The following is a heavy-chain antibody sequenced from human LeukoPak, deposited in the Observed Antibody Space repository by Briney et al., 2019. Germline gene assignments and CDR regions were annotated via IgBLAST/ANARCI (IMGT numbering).Heavy chain of an antibody. D-gene: IGHD6-19*01. V-gene: IGHV3-23*01. CDR2: ISGSGGST. J-gene: IGHJ4*02. Sequence: GGSLRLSCAASGFTFSSYAMSWVRPAPGKGLKWVSTISGSGGSTYHADSVKGRFTISRDNSKNTLYLQMNSLRAEDTAVYYCANEGQWLALSFDYWGQGTLVTVSS. CDR3: ANEGQWLALSFDY. CDR1: GFTFSSYA.